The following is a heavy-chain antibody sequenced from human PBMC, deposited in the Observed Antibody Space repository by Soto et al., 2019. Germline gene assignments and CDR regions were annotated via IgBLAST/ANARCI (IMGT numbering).Heavy chain of an antibody. CDR2: IYWSDDK. V-gene: IGHV2-5*01. J-gene: IGHJ5*02. CDR3: AHSPDCTSTSCYTNWFDP. D-gene: IGHD2-2*02. CDR1: GFSLSTSGVG. Sequence: QITLKESGPTLVKPTQTLTLTCTFSGFSLSTSGVGVGWIRQPPGKALEWLALIYWSDDKRYSPSLKSRLTITKDTFKNQVVLTMTNMDPVDTATYYCAHSPDCTSTSCYTNWFDPWGQGTLVTVSS.